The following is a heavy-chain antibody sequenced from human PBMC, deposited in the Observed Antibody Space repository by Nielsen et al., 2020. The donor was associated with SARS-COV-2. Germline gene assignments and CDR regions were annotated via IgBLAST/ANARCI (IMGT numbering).Heavy chain of an antibody. D-gene: IGHD5-12*01. Sequence: SVKVSCKASGGTFSSYAISWVRQAPGQGLEWMGGISPIFGTANYAQKFQGRVTITADESTSTAYMDLSSLRSEDTTVYYCARAGYSGYVLLWFAPLGQGTLVTVSS. J-gene: IGHJ5*02. V-gene: IGHV1-69*13. CDR2: ISPIFGTA. CDR1: GGTFSSYA. CDR3: ARAGYSGYVLLWFAP.